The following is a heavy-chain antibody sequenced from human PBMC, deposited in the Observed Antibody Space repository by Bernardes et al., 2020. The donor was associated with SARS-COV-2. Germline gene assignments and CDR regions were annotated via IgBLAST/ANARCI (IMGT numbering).Heavy chain of an antibody. CDR1: GASANSGFTY. CDR2: IYDTGST. CDR3: ARDQFKYFYPSGSPSVSEAFDI. Sequence: SQTLSLTCTVSGASANSGFTYWGWVRQAPGKGQEWIGHIYDTGSTKYNPSLRSRVTISMDTSKNQFSLNLTSVTAADTAVYYCARDQFKYFYPSGSPSVSEAFDIWGQGTMVTVSS. D-gene: IGHD3-10*01. V-gene: IGHV4-61*01. J-gene: IGHJ3*02.